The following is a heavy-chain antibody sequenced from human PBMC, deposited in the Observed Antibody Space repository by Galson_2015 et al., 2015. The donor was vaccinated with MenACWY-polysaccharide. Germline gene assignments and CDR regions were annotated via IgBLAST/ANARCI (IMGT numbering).Heavy chain of an antibody. D-gene: IGHD5-12*01. CDR2: IIRAGSST. J-gene: IGHJ4*02. CDR1: GFTLSTSW. CDR3: ARGYSPDD. V-gene: IGHV3-74*01. Sequence: SLRLSRAPSGFTLSTSWVHWVRKAPGKGLVGVSRIIRAGSSTHYAASVKGRFTISRDNAKHTLYLQMNSLRAEDTALYDSARGYSPDDWGQGTLVTVSA.